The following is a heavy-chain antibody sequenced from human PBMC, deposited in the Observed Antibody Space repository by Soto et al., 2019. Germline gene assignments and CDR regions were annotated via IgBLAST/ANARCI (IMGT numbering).Heavy chain of an antibody. CDR2: IYDGGTT. Sequence: QVQLQESGPRLVSPSQTLSLTCTVSGGSISSAAYCWSWIRQSPDKGLEWIGHIYDGGTTYSSPSLKGRVTLSADTSETQFSLKLNSLSAADTAVYYCARGPSGDKVDYWGQGIQVTVSS. V-gene: IGHV4-30-4*01. CDR3: ARGPSGDKVDY. CDR1: GGSISSAAYC. D-gene: IGHD7-27*01. J-gene: IGHJ4*02.